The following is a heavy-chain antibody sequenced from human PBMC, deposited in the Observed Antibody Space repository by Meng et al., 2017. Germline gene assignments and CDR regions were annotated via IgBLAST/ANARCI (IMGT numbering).Heavy chain of an antibody. CDR2: ISSSGSTI. Sequence: GGSLRLSCAASGFTFSSYEMNWVRQAPGKGLEWVSYISSSGSTIYCADSVKGRFTISRDNAKNSLYLQMNSLRAEDTALYYCAKGGYSSGWYPAYFDYWGQGTLVTVSS. V-gene: IGHV3-48*03. CDR1: GFTFSSYE. J-gene: IGHJ4*02. D-gene: IGHD6-19*01. CDR3: AKGGYSSGWYPAYFDY.